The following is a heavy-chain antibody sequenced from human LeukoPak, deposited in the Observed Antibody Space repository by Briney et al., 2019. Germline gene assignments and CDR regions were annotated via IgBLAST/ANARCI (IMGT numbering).Heavy chain of an antibody. J-gene: IGHJ3*02. CDR3: ARNNYGDYVDAFDI. CDR2: INHSGST. Sequence: PSETLSLTCAVYGGSFSGYYWSWIRQPPGKGLEWIGEINHSGSTNYNPSLESRVTLSVATSKNQFSLKMSSVTAEDTAVYYCARNNYGDYVDAFDIWGQGTMVTVSS. D-gene: IGHD4-17*01. V-gene: IGHV4-34*01. CDR1: GGSFSGYY.